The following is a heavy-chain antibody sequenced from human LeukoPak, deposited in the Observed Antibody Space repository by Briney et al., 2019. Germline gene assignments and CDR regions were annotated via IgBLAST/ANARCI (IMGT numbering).Heavy chain of an antibody. CDR1: GFTSSSYG. J-gene: IGHJ4*02. V-gene: IGHV3-23*01. CDR2: ISGSAGST. D-gene: IGHD2-15*01. Sequence: PGGSLRLSCAASGFTSSSYGMSWVRQAPGKGLEWVAAISGSAGSTYYADSVKGRFTISRDNSKNTLYLQMNSLRAEDTAVYYCAKDHLYCSGGSCYGDYWGQGNMVTVSS. CDR3: AKDHLYCSGGSCYGDY.